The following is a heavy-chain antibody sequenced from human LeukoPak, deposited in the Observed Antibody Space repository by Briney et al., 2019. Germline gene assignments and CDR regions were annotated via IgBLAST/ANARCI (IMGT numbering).Heavy chain of an antibody. CDR3: ARRPFYGDSYYFDY. V-gene: IGHV3-7*03. D-gene: IGHD4-17*01. Sequence: GGSLRLSCAASGFTFSSYWMSWVRQAPGKGLEWVANIKQDGSEKYYVDSVEGRFTISRGNAKNSLYLQMNSLRAEDTAVYYCARRPFYGDSYYFDYWGQGTLVTVSS. CDR1: GFTFSSYW. J-gene: IGHJ4*02. CDR2: IKQDGSEK.